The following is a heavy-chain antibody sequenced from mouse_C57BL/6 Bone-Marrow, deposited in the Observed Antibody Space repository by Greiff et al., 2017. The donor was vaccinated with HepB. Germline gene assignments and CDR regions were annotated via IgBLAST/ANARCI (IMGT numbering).Heavy chain of an antibody. Sequence: ESGPGLVKPSQSLSLTCSVTGYSITSGYYWNWIRQFPGNKLEWMGYISYDGSNNYNPSLKNRISITRDTSKNQFFLKLNSVTTEDTATYYCATIYYYGSSYWGQGTTLTVSS. D-gene: IGHD1-1*01. V-gene: IGHV3-6*01. CDR1: GYSITSGYY. CDR2: ISYDGSN. CDR3: ATIYYYGSSY. J-gene: IGHJ2*01.